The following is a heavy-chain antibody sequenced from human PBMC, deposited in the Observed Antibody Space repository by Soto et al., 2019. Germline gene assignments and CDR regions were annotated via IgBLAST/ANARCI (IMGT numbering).Heavy chain of an antibody. Sequence: PSESMSLTCPVCVCCMSSGGYSWSWLRQPPGKGLEWIGSIYYSGSTYYNPSLKSRVTISVDRSKNQFSLKLSSVTAADTAVYYCARTPIMIKFGGVIVIPYGMDVWGQGTTVTVSS. V-gene: IGHV4-30-2*01. CDR2: IYYSGST. D-gene: IGHD3-16*02. J-gene: IGHJ6*02. CDR3: ARTPIMIKFGGVIVIPYGMDV. CDR1: VCCMSSGGYS.